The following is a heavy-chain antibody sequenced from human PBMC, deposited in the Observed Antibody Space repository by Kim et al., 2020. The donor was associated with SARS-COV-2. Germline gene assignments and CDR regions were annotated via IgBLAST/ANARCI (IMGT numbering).Heavy chain of an antibody. CDR1: GFTFSSYW. CDR3: ARDFSRLYSSSWYLDY. Sequence: GGSLRLSCAASGFTFSSYWMSWVRQAPGKGLEWVANIKQDGSEKYYVDSVKGRFTISRDNAKNSLYLQMNSLRAEDTAVYYCARDFSRLYSSSWYLDYWGQGTLVTVSS. V-gene: IGHV3-7*01. CDR2: IKQDGSEK. D-gene: IGHD6-13*01. J-gene: IGHJ4*02.